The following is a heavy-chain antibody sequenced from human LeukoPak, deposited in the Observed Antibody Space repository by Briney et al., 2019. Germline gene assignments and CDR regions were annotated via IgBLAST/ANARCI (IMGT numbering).Heavy chain of an antibody. Sequence: PGGSLRLSCAASGFTFSSYGMHWVRQAPGKGLEWVAFIRYDGSNKYYADSVKGRFTISRDNSKNTLYLQMNSLRAEDTAVYYCVGQLVDPLLFDYWGQGTLVTVSS. CDR3: VGQLVDPLLFDY. J-gene: IGHJ4*02. CDR1: GFTFSSYG. V-gene: IGHV3-30*02. CDR2: IRYDGSNK. D-gene: IGHD6-6*01.